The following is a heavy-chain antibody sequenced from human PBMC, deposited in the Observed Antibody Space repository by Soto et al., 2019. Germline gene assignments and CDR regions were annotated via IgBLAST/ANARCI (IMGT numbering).Heavy chain of an antibody. D-gene: IGHD4-17*01. CDR2: IYDSGST. Sequence: SETLSLTCTVSGGSLSSSYWIWIRQPPGKGLEWIGYIYDSGSTYYNSSLKSRVTMSVDTSKNQFSLKLNSVTAADTAVYYCARRYGYYFDYWGQGTLVTVS. J-gene: IGHJ4*02. CDR1: GGSLSSSY. V-gene: IGHV4-59*08. CDR3: ARRYGYYFDY.